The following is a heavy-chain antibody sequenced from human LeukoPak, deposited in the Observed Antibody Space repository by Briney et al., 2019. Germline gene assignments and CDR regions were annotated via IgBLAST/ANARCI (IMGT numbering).Heavy chain of an antibody. CDR3: ARESSSADAYDF. CDR2: INPNSGAT. D-gene: IGHD6-6*01. CDR1: GYTFTAYY. J-gene: IGHJ3*01. Sequence: ASVKVSCKASGYTFTAYYIHWVQQAPGQGLEWMGRINPNSGATNYAPKSQGRVTMTRDTSINTAYMELSRLRSDDTAFYYRARESSSADAYDFWGHGTMVTVSS. V-gene: IGHV1-2*06.